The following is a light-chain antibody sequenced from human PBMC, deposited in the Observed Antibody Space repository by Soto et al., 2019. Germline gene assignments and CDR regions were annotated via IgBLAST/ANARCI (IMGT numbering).Light chain of an antibody. CDR2: EVN. CDR1: SSDIGGYKY. Sequence: QSALTQPASVSGSPGQSITIYCTGTSSDIGGYKYVSWYQQHPGKAPKLMIYEVNNRPSGVSNRFSGSKSGNTASLTISGLQAEDEADYYCSSKTSSSTPLIFGGGTKLTVL. V-gene: IGLV2-14*01. J-gene: IGLJ2*01. CDR3: SSKTSSSTPLI.